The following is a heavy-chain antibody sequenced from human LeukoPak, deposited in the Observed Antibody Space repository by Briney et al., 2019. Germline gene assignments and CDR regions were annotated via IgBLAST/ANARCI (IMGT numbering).Heavy chain of an antibody. CDR1: GFTFSSYA. CDR3: ARDLAVWIQLFGYFDY. D-gene: IGHD5-18*01. CDR2: ISGSGGST. J-gene: IGHJ4*02. V-gene: IGHV3-23*01. Sequence: PGGSLRLSCAASGFTFSSYAMSWVRQAPGKGLEWVSAISGSGGSTYYADSVKGRFTISRDNSKNTLYLQMNSLRAEDTAVYYCARDLAVWIQLFGYFDYWGQGTLVTVSS.